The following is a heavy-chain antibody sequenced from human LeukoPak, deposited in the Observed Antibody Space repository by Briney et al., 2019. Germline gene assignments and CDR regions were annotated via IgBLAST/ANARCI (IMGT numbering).Heavy chain of an antibody. CDR1: GGSFSGYY. CDR2: INHSGST. CDR3: ARVVVATPNFDY. J-gene: IGHJ4*02. V-gene: IGHV4-34*01. D-gene: IGHD5-12*01. Sequence: SETLSLTCAVYGGSFSGYYWSWIRQPPGKGLEWIGEINHSGSTNYNPSLKSRVTISVDTSKNQFSLKLSSVTAADTAVYYCARVVVATPNFDYWGQGTLVTVSS.